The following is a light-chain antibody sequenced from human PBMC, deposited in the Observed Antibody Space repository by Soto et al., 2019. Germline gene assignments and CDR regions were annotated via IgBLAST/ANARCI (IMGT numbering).Light chain of an antibody. Sequence: FVLPQSPGTLSLSPGERATLSCMASQTVRNNYIAWYQHKPGQAPRLLISGASRRATGIPDRFSGAGSGTDFTLTISRLEPEDFALYYCQQHDSLPITFGQGTRLEI. CDR2: GAS. J-gene: IGKJ5*01. CDR1: QTVRNNY. CDR3: QQHDSLPIT. V-gene: IGKV3-20*01.